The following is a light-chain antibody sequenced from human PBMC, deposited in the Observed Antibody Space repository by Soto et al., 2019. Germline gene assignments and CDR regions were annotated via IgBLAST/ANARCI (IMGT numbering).Light chain of an antibody. CDR1: QSVLYSSNNKNY. V-gene: IGKV4-1*01. Sequence: DIVMTQSPDSLAVSLGERATINCKSSQSVLYSSNNKNYLAWYQQKPGQPPKLLIYWASTRESGVPDRFSGSGSGTDFTLTISSLQAEDVAVYYCQQHGISHITFGQGTRLEI. CDR3: QQHGISHIT. CDR2: WAS. J-gene: IGKJ5*01.